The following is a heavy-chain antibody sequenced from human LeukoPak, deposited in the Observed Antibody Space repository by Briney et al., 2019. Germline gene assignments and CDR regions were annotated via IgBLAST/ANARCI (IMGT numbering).Heavy chain of an antibody. CDR1: GYTIINYA. J-gene: IGHJ3*02. CDR2: INTNTGNP. Sequence: GASVKVSCKTSGYTIINYAMIWVRQAPGQGLEWMGWINTNTGNPTYAQGFTGRFVFSLDTSVSTAYLQISSLKAEDTAVYYCARDVYDILTGYFGAFDIWGQGTMVTVSS. D-gene: IGHD3-9*01. V-gene: IGHV7-4-1*02. CDR3: ARDVYDILTGYFGAFDI.